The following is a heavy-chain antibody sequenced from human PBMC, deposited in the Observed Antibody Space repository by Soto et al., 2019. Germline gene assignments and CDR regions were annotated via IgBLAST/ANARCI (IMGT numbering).Heavy chain of an antibody. CDR2: IYYSGST. CDR3: ASTFYDSSGYNAFDI. CDR1: GGSISSSSYY. Sequence: QLQLQESGPGLVKPSETLSLTCTVSGGSISSSSYYWGWIRQPPGKGLEWIGSIYYSGSTYYNPTLKSRVTISVDTSKNQFSLKLSSVTAADTAVYYCASTFYDSSGYNAFDIWGQGTKVTVSS. D-gene: IGHD3-22*01. V-gene: IGHV4-39*01. J-gene: IGHJ3*02.